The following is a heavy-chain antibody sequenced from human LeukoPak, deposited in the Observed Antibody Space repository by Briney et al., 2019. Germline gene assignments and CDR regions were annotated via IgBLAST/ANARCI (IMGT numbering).Heavy chain of an antibody. CDR1: GFNFGPYY. J-gene: IGHJ4*02. V-gene: IGHV3-11*06. CDR2: ISAGSTYT. CDR3: AREFYGQFDS. D-gene: IGHD4-17*01. Sequence: PGGSLRLSCAASGFNFGPYYMAWIRQAPGTGLPWVSSISAGSTYTHYADSVEGRFTISRDAAQSSVFLLINTLRAEDTGLYYCAREFYGQFDSWGQGTLVTVSS.